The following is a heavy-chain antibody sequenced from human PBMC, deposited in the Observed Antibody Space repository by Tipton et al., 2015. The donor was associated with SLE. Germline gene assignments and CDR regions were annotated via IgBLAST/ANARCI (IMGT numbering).Heavy chain of an antibody. CDR3: ARGHYDYVWGSYRPLGFCVS. CDR2: INHRGTT. CDR1: GDSISRGLHY. J-gene: IGHJ2*01. D-gene: IGHD3-16*02. Sequence: TLSLTCTVSGDSISRGLHYWSWIRQPPGKRLEWIGEINHRGTTNYNPSLKSRVTVSVDTSQRQFSLKLTSVTAADTSVYYCARGHYDYVWGSYRPLGFCVSGGR. V-gene: IGHV4-39*07.